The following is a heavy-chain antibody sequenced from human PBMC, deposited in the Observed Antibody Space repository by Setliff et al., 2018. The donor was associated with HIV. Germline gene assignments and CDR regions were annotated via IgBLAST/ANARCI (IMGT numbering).Heavy chain of an antibody. D-gene: IGHD1-26*01. J-gene: IGHJ6*02. CDR1: GYTFSQYA. CDR3: ARVSGGRPGNYYYAMDV. CDR2: INTGNENT. Sequence: ASVKVSCKASGYTFSQYALHWVRQAPGQRLEWMGWINTGNENTRYSQKFQGRVSIIRYTSANTAYMELTNLRSDDSAIYYCARVSGGRPGNYYYAMDVWGQGTTVTVSS. V-gene: IGHV1-3*04.